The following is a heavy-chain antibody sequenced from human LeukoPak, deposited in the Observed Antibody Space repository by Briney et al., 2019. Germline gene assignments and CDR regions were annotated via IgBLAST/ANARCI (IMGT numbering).Heavy chain of an antibody. V-gene: IGHV3-30*18. J-gene: IGHJ6*02. D-gene: IGHD3-3*01. CDR2: ISPDEGEE. Sequence: GGSLRLSCAASGFTFNSNGLHWVRQAPGKGLEWVAVISPDEGEESYGDSVKGRFTISRDNSKNTLYLQINNLRPEDTAAYFCTKDANTYYDFWSGYPHYYFGMDVWGQGTTVIVSS. CDR1: GFTFNSNG. CDR3: TKDANTYYDFWSGYPHYYFGMDV.